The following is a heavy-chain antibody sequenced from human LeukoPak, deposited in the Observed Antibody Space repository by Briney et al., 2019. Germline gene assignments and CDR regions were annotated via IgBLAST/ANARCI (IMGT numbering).Heavy chain of an antibody. CDR2: IYTSGST. CDR3: ARDYIAANWFDP. J-gene: IGHJ5*02. D-gene: IGHD5-12*01. V-gene: IGHV4-61*02. Sequence: SETLSLTCTVSGGSISSGSYYWSWIRQPAGKGLEWIGRIYTSGSTNYNPSLKGRVTISVDTSKNQFSLKLSSVTAADTAVYYCARDYIAANWFDPWGQGTLVTVS. CDR1: GGSISSGSYY.